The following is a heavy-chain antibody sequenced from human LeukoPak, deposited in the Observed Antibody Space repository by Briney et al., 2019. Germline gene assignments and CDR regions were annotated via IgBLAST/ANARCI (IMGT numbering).Heavy chain of an antibody. V-gene: IGHV3-7*01. D-gene: IGHD3-10*01. CDR1: GFTFSSYW. Sequence: GGSLRLSCAASGFTFSSYWMSWVRQAPGKGLEWVANIKQDGSEKYYVDSVKGRFTISRDNAKNSLYLQMNSLRAEDTAVYYCARAGGGYYYGSGSPPRPPKLSWYFDLWGRGTLVTVSS. CDR3: ARAGGGYYYGSGSPPRPPKLSWYFDL. CDR2: IKQDGSEK. J-gene: IGHJ2*01.